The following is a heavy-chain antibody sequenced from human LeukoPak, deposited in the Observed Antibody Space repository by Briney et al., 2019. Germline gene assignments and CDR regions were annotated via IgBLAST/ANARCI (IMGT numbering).Heavy chain of an antibody. D-gene: IGHD3-3*02. V-gene: IGHV3-23*01. CDR3: AKRDYSDPIHFCPLFDY. CDR2: ISGTGEST. CDR1: GFTFSNYA. Sequence: PGGSLRLSCAASGFTFSNYAMAWVRQAPGKGLEWVSGISGTGESTYYADSVKGRFTISRDNSKNTLFLQMNSLRAEDTAVFYCAKRDYSDPIHFCPLFDYWGQGTLVTVSA. J-gene: IGHJ4*02.